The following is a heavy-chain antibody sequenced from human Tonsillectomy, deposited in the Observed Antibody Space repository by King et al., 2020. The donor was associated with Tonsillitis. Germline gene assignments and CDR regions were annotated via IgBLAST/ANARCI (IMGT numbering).Heavy chain of an antibody. D-gene: IGHD2-15*01. Sequence: VQLVESGSEVKKPGSSVKVSCKASGGPFISYAISWVRQAPGQGLEWMGGIIPIFGPANYAQKFQGIVTITADESTSTAYMELSSLRSEDTAVDYCASINPGAAAPLQYYYYYYMDVWGKGTTVTVSS. CDR1: GGPFISYA. CDR3: ASINPGAAAPLQYYYYYYMDV. CDR2: IIPIFGPA. V-gene: IGHV1-69*01. J-gene: IGHJ6*03.